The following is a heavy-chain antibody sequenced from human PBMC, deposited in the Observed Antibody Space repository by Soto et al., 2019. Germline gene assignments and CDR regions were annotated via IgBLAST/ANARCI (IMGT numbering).Heavy chain of an antibody. J-gene: IGHJ4*02. Sequence: GGSLRLSCAASGFTFSSYAMSWVRQAPGKGLEWVSAISGSGGSTYYADSLEGRFTISRDNSKKTLYLQMNSLRAEDTAVYYCAKDPVYYYDSSGYYLSPHEAPLFDDWGQGTLVTVSS. CDR3: AKDPVYYYDSSGYYLSPHEAPLFDD. CDR1: GFTFSSYA. CDR2: ISGSGGST. V-gene: IGHV3-23*01. D-gene: IGHD3-22*01.